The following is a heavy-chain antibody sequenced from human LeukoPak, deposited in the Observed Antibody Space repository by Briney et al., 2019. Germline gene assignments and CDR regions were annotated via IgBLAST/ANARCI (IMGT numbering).Heavy chain of an antibody. J-gene: IGHJ6*03. Sequence: GGSLRLSCAASGFTFSDYYMSWIRQAPGKGLEWVSYISSSGSTIDYADSVKGRFTISRDNAKNSLYLQMNSLRAEDTAVYYCARLVVVAATGGYYMDVWGKGTTVTVSS. V-gene: IGHV3-11*01. CDR3: ARLVVVAATGGYYMDV. CDR1: GFTFSDYY. D-gene: IGHD2-15*01. CDR2: ISSSGSTI.